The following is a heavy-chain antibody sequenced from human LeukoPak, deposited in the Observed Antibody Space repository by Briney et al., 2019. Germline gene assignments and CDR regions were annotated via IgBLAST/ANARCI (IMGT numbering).Heavy chain of an antibody. CDR2: IYTSGST. CDR1: GGPISSYY. V-gene: IGHV4-4*07. Sequence: SETLSLTCTVSGGPISSYYWSWIRQPAGKGLEWIGRIYTSGSTNYNPSLKGRVTMSVDTSKNQFSLKLSSVTAADTAVYYCARESSLYYDFWSGYSYYYYYYMDVWGKGTTVTVSS. D-gene: IGHD3-3*01. J-gene: IGHJ6*03. CDR3: ARESSLYYDFWSGYSYYYYYYMDV.